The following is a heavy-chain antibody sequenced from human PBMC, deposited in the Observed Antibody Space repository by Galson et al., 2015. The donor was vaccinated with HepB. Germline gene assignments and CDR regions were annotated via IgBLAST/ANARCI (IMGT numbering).Heavy chain of an antibody. CDR3: ARGGRGSGWLYYYYYYMDV. V-gene: IGHV4-34*01. Sequence: ETLSLTCAVYGGSFSGYYWSWIRQPPGKGLEWIGEINHSGSTNYNPSLKSRVTISVDTSKNQFSLKLSSVTAADTAVYYCARGGRGSGWLYYYYYYMDVWGKGTTVTVSS. D-gene: IGHD6-19*01. CDR2: INHSGST. J-gene: IGHJ6*03. CDR1: GGSFSGYY.